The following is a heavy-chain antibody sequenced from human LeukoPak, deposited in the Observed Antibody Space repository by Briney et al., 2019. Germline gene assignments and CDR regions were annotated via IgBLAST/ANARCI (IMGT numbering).Heavy chain of an antibody. Sequence: SETLSLTCTVSGGSISSYYWSWIRQPPGKGLEWIGYIYYSGSTNYNPSLKSRVSISGDTSKNQFSLKLTSVTAADTAVYYCARQGGYTNVYPFDSWGPGTLVTVSS. CDR3: ARQGGYTNVYPFDS. V-gene: IGHV4-59*08. CDR1: GGSISSYY. D-gene: IGHD5-18*01. CDR2: IYYSGST. J-gene: IGHJ4*02.